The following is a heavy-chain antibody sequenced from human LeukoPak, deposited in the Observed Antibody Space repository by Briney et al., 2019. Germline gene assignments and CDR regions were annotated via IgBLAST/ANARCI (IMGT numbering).Heavy chain of an antibody. Sequence: GGSLRLSCAASGFTFNNYGMHWVRQAPGKGLEWLTLIWYHGNDKSYADSVKGRSIISRDNSKNTLFLQMNSLRAEDTALYYCARGWGSNVYASAFDIWGQGTMVTVSS. CDR1: GFTFNNYG. CDR3: ARGWGSNVYASAFDI. J-gene: IGHJ3*02. D-gene: IGHD3-16*01. V-gene: IGHV3-33*01. CDR2: IWYHGNDK.